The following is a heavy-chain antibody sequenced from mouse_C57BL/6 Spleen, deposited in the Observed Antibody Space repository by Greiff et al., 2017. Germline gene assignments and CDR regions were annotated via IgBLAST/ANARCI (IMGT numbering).Heavy chain of an antibody. D-gene: IGHD1-1*01. CDR2: INPSNGGT. J-gene: IGHJ1*03. Sequence: QVQLQQSGTELVKPGASVKLSCKASGYTFTSYWMHWVKQRPGQGLEWIGNINPSNGGTNYNEKFKSKATLTVDKSSSTAYMQLSSLTSEDSAVYYCARWVTTVVDSYWYFDVWGTGTTVTVSS. V-gene: IGHV1-53*01. CDR3: ARWVTTVVDSYWYFDV. CDR1: GYTFTSYW.